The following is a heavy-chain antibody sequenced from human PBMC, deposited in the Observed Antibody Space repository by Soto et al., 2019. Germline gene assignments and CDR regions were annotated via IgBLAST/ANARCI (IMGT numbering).Heavy chain of an antibody. Sequence: LVTLCLTWTVVGCSISGFCWSWIRKNPGKGLEWIGYIYYSGSTNYNPSLKSRVTISVDTSKNQFSLKLSSVTAADTAVYYCAREFMGYDQTPDHGFDPWGQATLVTVSS. D-gene: IGHD5-12*01. CDR3: AREFMGYDQTPDHGFDP. J-gene: IGHJ5*02. CDR1: GCSISGFC. V-gene: IGHV4-59*01. CDR2: IYYSGST.